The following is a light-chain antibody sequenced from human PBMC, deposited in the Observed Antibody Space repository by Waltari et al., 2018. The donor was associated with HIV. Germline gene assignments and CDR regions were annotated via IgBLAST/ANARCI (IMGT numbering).Light chain of an antibody. CDR3: SSYAGSNTDVV. J-gene: IGLJ2*01. V-gene: IGLV2-8*01. CDR1: SSDVGGYNY. Sequence: QSALTQPPSASGSPGQSVTISCTGTSSDVGGYNYVSWYQQHPGKAPKLMNYEVSKRPSGVPDRFSGSKSGNTASLTVSGLQAEDEADYYCSSYAGSNTDVVFGGGTKLTVL. CDR2: EVS.